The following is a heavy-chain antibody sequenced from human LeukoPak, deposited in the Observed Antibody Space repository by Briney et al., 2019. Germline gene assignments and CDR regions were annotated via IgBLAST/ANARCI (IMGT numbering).Heavy chain of an antibody. CDR2: ISSSRSYI. J-gene: IGHJ6*03. Sequence: GGSLRLSCAASGFTFSSYSMNWVRQAPGKGLEWVSFISSSRSYIYYADSVKGRFTISRDNAKNSLYLQMNSLRAEDTAVYYCARDYYDILTGYYYYYMDVWGKGTTVTISS. D-gene: IGHD3-9*01. CDR3: ARDYYDILTGYYYYYMDV. V-gene: IGHV3-21*01. CDR1: GFTFSSYS.